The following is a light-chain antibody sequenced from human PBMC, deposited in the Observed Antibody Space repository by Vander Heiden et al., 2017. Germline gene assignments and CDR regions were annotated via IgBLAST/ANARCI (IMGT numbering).Light chain of an antibody. Sequence: IVLTQSPATLSLSPRERATLSCRASQSVSSYLAWYQQKPGQAPRLLIYDASNRATGIPARFSGSGSGTDFTLTISSLEPEDFAVYYCQQRSNWPPGLTFGGGTKVEIK. CDR1: QSVSSY. CDR2: DAS. J-gene: IGKJ4*01. CDR3: QQRSNWPPGLT. V-gene: IGKV3-11*01.